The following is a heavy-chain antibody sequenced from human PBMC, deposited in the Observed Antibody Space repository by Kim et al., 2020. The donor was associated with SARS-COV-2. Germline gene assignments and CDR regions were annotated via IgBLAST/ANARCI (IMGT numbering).Heavy chain of an antibody. CDR2: ISWNSGKS. CDR3: VKDNGWGETVAGRVTIWSRYVDH. Sequence: GGSLRLSCAASGFAFGEYGMHWVRQVPGKGLEWVSGISWNSGKSAYADSVKGRFVISRDNARNSLHLQMNSLRAEDKAVYYCVKDNGWGETVAGRVTIWSRYVDHGGRGPLVSVSA. J-gene: IGHJ4*02. V-gene: IGHV3-9*01. D-gene: IGHD6-19*01. CDR1: GFAFGEYG.